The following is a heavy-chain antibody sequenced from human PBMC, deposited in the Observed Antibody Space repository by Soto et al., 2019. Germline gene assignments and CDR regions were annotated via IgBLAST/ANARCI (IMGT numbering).Heavy chain of an antibody. CDR2: IIPIFGTA. V-gene: IGHV1-69*06. Sequence: QVQLVQSGAEVKKPGSSVKVSCKASGGTFSSYAISWVRQAPGQGLEWMGGIIPIFGTANYAQKFQGRVTITADKSTSTAYMELSSLRSEDTAVYYCARDHVLRFLEWFANWFDPWGQGTLVTVSS. J-gene: IGHJ5*02. D-gene: IGHD3-3*01. CDR3: ARDHVLRFLEWFANWFDP. CDR1: GGTFSSYA.